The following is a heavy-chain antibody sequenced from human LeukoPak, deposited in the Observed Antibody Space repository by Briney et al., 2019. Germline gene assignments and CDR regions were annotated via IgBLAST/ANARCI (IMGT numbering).Heavy chain of an antibody. Sequence: PSETLSLTCAVYGGSFSGYYWSWIRQPPGKGLEWIGLIYDNESANYKSSLESRVTMTVDTSKNQVSLKLNSVTAADTAVYYCARVLQNYYHLDVWGEGTTVTVSS. CDR1: GGSFSGYY. D-gene: IGHD3-3*01. V-gene: IGHV4-34*01. CDR3: ARVLQNYYHLDV. CDR2: IYDNESA. J-gene: IGHJ6*03.